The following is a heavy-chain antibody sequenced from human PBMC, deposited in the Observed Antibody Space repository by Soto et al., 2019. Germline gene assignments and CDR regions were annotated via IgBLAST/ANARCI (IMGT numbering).Heavy chain of an antibody. CDR3: ATSPVYYYGSGNYPDYYYYGMDV. Sequence: QVQLVQSGAEVKKPGASVKVSCNASGYTFSSYGISWVRQAPGQGLEWMGWISSYNGHTNYPQKLQGRVTMTTDTSTSTAYMELRSLRSDDTAVYYCATSPVYYYGSGNYPDYYYYGMDVWGQGTTVTVSS. J-gene: IGHJ6*02. D-gene: IGHD3-10*01. CDR2: ISSYNGHT. V-gene: IGHV1-18*01. CDR1: GYTFSSYG.